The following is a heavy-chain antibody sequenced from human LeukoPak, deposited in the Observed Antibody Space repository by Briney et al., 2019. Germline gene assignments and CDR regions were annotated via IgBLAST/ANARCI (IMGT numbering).Heavy chain of an antibody. J-gene: IGHJ4*02. CDR1: GFTFSSYG. Sequence: GGSLRLSCAASGFTFSSYGMHWVRQAPGKGLEWGAVISYDGSNKYYADSVKGRFTISRDNSKNTLYLQMNSLRAEDTAVYYCAKDMGIAADYFDYWGQGTLVTVSS. D-gene: IGHD6-13*01. V-gene: IGHV3-30*18. CDR3: AKDMGIAADYFDY. CDR2: ISYDGSNK.